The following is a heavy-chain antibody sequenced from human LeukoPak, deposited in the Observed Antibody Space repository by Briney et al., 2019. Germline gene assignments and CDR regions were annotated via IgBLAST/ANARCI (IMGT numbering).Heavy chain of an antibody. Sequence: GASVKVSCKASGGTFSSNAISWVRQAPGQGLKWMGGIIPIFGTANYAQKFQGRVTITADESTSTAYMELSSLRSEDTAVYYCARSGVPAAMFGIDYWGQGTLVTVSS. D-gene: IGHD2-2*01. CDR1: GGTFSSNA. V-gene: IGHV1-69*13. CDR2: IIPIFGTA. J-gene: IGHJ4*02. CDR3: ARSGVPAAMFGIDY.